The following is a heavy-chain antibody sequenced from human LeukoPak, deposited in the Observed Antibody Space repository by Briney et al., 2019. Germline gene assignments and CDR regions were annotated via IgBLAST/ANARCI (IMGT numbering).Heavy chain of an antibody. J-gene: IGHJ4*02. V-gene: IGHV1-2*02. D-gene: IGHD1-26*01. CDR1: GYTFTGYY. CDR2: INPNSGGT. Sequence: ASVKVSCKASGYTFTGYYMHWVRQAPGQGLEWMGWINPNSGGTNYAQKFQGRVTMTRDTSISTAYMELSRLRSDDTAVYYCARVSGVGATSLFDYWGQGTLVTVSS. CDR3: ARVSGVGATSLFDY.